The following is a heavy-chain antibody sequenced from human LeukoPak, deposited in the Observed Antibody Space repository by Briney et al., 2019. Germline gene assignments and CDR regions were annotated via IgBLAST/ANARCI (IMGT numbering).Heavy chain of an antibody. CDR2: IYTSGST. V-gene: IGHV4-4*07. CDR1: GGSIGRNY. J-gene: IGHJ6*03. D-gene: IGHD3-10*01. CDR3: ARGEYAGSGSTYYYYMDV. Sequence: PSETLSLTCTVSGGSIGRNYWSWIRQSTGKGLKWIGRIYTSGSTNYNPSLKSRVTMSVDTSKNQFSLKLSSVTAADTAVYYCARGEYAGSGSTYYYYMDVWGKGTTVTISS.